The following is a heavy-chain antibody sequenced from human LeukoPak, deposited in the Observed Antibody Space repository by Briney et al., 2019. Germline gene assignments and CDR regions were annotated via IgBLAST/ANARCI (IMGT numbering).Heavy chain of an antibody. Sequence: GGSLRLSCAASGFTFSSYGMHWVRQAPGKGLEGVAGISYDGSNKYYADSVKGRFTISRDNSKNTLYLQMNSLRAEDTAVYYCAKGDSSGVTFDYWGQGTLVTVSS. V-gene: IGHV3-30*18. D-gene: IGHD3-22*01. CDR1: GFTFSSYG. CDR2: ISYDGSNK. CDR3: AKGDSSGVTFDY. J-gene: IGHJ4*02.